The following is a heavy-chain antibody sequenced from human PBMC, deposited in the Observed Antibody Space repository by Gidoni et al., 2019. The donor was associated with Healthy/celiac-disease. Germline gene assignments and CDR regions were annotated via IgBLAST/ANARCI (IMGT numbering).Heavy chain of an antibody. J-gene: IGHJ4*02. V-gene: IGHV4-31*03. D-gene: IGHD2-8*01. CDR3: ARGPTSGVLIGIYFDY. CDR2: IYYSGST. CDR1: GGSIRSGGDY. Sequence: QVQLPESGPGLVKPSQTLSLTCPVSGGSIRSGGDYWSWIRQHPGKGLEWIGYIYYSGSTYYNPSLKSRVTISVDTSMNQFSLKLSSVTAADTAVYYCARGPTSGVLIGIYFDYWGQGTLVTVSS.